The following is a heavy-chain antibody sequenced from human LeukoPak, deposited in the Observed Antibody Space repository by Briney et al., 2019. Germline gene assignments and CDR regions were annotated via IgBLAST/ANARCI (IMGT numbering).Heavy chain of an antibody. V-gene: IGHV3-21*01. Sequence: PGGSLRLSCAASGFTFSSYSMNWVRQAPGKGLEWVSSISSSSSYIYYAVSVKGRFTISRDNAKNSLYLQMNSLRAEDTAVYYCARVDGQRLTGYRGFDPWGQGTLVTVSS. CDR1: GFTFSSYS. J-gene: IGHJ5*02. CDR3: ARVDGQRLTGYRGFDP. CDR2: ISSSSSYI. D-gene: IGHD3-9*01.